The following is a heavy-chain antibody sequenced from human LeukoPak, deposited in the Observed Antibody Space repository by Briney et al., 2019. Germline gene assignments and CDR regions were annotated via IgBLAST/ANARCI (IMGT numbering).Heavy chain of an antibody. D-gene: IGHD1-1*01. Sequence: ASVKVSCKASGFTFSSYWRHWVRQAPGQGLEWLGLINPAGTITVFARKFQGRATVTRDTSASTVYMELNTLTSEDTAVYYCMREDNSPYKNFDHWGQGTLVTVS. V-gene: IGHV1-46*01. J-gene: IGHJ4*02. CDR3: MREDNSPYKNFDH. CDR2: INPAGTIT. CDR1: GFTFSSYW.